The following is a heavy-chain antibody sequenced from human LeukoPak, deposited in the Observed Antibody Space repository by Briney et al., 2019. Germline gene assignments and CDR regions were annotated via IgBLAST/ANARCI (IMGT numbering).Heavy chain of an antibody. CDR3: ARGRIVGATMGAFDI. Sequence: KSSETLSLTCTVSGGSISSYYWSWIRQPAGKGLEWIGRIYTSGSTNYNPSLKSRVTMSVDTSKNQFSLKLSSVTAADTAVYYCARGRIVGATMGAFDIWGQGTMVTVSS. D-gene: IGHD1-26*01. CDR2: IYTSGST. CDR1: GGSISSYY. J-gene: IGHJ3*02. V-gene: IGHV4-4*07.